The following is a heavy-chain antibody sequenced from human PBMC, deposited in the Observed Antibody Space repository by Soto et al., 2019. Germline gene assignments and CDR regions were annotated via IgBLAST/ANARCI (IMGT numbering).Heavy chain of an antibody. Sequence: QVQLVQSGAEEKKPGASVKVSCKASGYTFSSYVIYWVRQAPGQRLEWMGWINVGNGNTKYSENLQGRVTITRDTAARVDYMELRSLTSEDTAVYYCARDRPDNSGSGSFPYYWGQCTLVILSS. J-gene: IGHJ4*02. CDR3: ARDRPDNSGSGSFPYY. CDR1: GYTFSSYV. CDR2: INVGNGNT. V-gene: IGHV1-3*05. D-gene: IGHD3-10*01.